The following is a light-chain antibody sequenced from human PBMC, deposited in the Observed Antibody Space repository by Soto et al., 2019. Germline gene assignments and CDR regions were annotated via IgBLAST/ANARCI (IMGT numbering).Light chain of an antibody. J-gene: IGKJ1*01. CDR2: GAF. CDR3: QQYNDWPLT. CDR1: QSVRSN. Sequence: EIVLTQSPGTLSLTPGERATLSCRASQSVRSNLAWYQQKPGQAPSLLIYGAFTRATGIPTRFSGTGSGTEFTLTISSLQSEDFALYYCQQYNDWPLTFGQGTEV. V-gene: IGKV3-15*01.